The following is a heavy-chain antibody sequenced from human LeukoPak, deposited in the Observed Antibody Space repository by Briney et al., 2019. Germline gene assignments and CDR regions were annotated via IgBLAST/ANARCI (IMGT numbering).Heavy chain of an antibody. V-gene: IGHV3-23*01. CDR3: AKATGKLDPVEY. CDR1: GFTFSSYA. Sequence: GGSLRLSCAASGFTFSSYAMSWVRQAPGTGLEWVSSVSDRGSRTSDADSLKGRFTISRDSSKNTLYLQMNNLRAEDTAVYYCAKATGKLDPVEYWGQGTLVTVSS. D-gene: IGHD1-1*01. J-gene: IGHJ4*02. CDR2: VSDRGSRT.